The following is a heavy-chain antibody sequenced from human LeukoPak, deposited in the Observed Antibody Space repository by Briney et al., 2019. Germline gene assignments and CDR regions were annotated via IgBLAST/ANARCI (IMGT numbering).Heavy chain of an antibody. D-gene: IGHD3-10*01. CDR2: INVVNGAI. J-gene: IGHJ6*02. V-gene: IGHV3-48*01. Sequence: GGSLRLSCATSGFTLRYYQMNWVRQAPGKGLEWVSYINVVNGAIYYADSVKGRFTISGDIATNSVYLQMNSLRAEDTALYYCVRDGNRGYDMDVWGQGTAVTVSS. CDR1: GFTLRYYQ. CDR3: VRDGNRGYDMDV.